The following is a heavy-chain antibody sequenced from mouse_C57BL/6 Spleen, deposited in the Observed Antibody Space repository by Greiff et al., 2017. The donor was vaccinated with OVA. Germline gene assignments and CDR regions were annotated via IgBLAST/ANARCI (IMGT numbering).Heavy chain of an antibody. V-gene: IGHV1-18*01. CDR2: INPNNGGT. D-gene: IGHD2-1*01. CDR1: GYTFTDYN. J-gene: IGHJ2*01. Sequence: VQLQQSGPELVKPGASVKIPCKASGYTFTDYNMDWVKQSHGKSLEWIGDINPNNGGTIYNQKFKGKATLTVDKSSSTAYMELRSLTSEDTAVYYCARGGVTHFDYWGQGTTLTVSS. CDR3: ARGGVTHFDY.